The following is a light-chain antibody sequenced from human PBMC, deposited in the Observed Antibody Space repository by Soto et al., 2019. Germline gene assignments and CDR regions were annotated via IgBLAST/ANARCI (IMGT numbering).Light chain of an antibody. V-gene: IGKV1-33*01. Sequence: DIQMTQSPPSLSASVGDRVTFTCQASQDIGNSLNWFQHKPGKAPNLVIYDAYNLEIGVPSRFSGSGSGTDFTFTITSLRPEDIATYYCQKSDHLPLFGPGTKVESK. CDR1: QDIGNS. CDR3: QKSDHLPL. CDR2: DAY. J-gene: IGKJ3*01.